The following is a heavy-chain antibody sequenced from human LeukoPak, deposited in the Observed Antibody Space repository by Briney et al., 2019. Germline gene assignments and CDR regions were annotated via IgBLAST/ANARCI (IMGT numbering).Heavy chain of an antibody. CDR1: GFTLSSYG. CDR2: ISYDGSNK. V-gene: IGHV3-30*18. D-gene: IGHD3-22*01. J-gene: IGHJ4*02. CDR3: AKGNYYGSSGQDY. Sequence: GGSLRLSCAASGFTLSSYGMHWVRQAPGKGLEWVAVISYDGSNKYYADSVKGRFTISRDNSKNTLYLQMNSLRAEDTAVYYCAKGNYYGSSGQDYWGQGTLVTVSS.